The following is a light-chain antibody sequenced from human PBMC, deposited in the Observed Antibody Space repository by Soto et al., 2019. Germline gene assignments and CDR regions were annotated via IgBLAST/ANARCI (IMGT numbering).Light chain of an antibody. CDR3: QQYNNWPPART. V-gene: IGKV3-15*01. Sequence: EIVMTQSPATLSVSPGERATLSCRASQSVSSNLAWYQQKPGQAPRLLIYGASTGATGIPARFSGSGSGTEFTLTISSLQSEDFAVYYCQQYNNWPPARTFGQGTKVDIK. CDR2: GAS. CDR1: QSVSSN. J-gene: IGKJ1*01.